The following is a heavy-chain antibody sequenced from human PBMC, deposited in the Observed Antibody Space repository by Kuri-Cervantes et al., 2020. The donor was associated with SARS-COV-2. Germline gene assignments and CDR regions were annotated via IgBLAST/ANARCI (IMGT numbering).Heavy chain of an antibody. CDR3: ARDVGNWFDP. CDR1: GGTFSSYA. CDR2: MNPNSGNT. Sequence: ASVKVSCKASGGTFSSYAISWVRQAPGQGLEWMGWMNPNSGNTGYAQKFQGRVTMTRNTSISTAYMELSSLRSDDTAVYYCARDVGNWFDPWGQGTLVTVSS. D-gene: IGHD2-15*01. J-gene: IGHJ5*02. V-gene: IGHV1-8*02.